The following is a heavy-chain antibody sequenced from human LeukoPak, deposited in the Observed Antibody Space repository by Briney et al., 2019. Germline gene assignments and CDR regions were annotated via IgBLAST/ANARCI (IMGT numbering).Heavy chain of an antibody. J-gene: IGHJ4*02. CDR3: ARAPPDSSGYHDY. CDR2: IYDSGST. CDR1: GGSISTYY. Sequence: SETLSLTCTVSGGSISTYYWTWIRQPPGKGLEWIGYIYDSGSTNYNPSLKSRVTISVDTSKNQFSLKLSSVTAADTAVYCCARAPPDSSGYHDYWGQGTLVTVSS. D-gene: IGHD3-22*01. V-gene: IGHV4-59*08.